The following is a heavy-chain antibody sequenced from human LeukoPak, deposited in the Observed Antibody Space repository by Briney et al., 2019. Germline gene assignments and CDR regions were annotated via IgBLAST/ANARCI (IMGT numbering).Heavy chain of an antibody. D-gene: IGHD2-21*02. Sequence: GGSLRLSCAASRFAFSDYYMSWIRQAPGKGLEWVSYISSTGSTIYYADSVKGRFTISRDNAKNSLYLQMNSLRAEDTAVYYCATTAVLAYCGGDCYSEYFQHWGQGTLVTVSS. CDR3: ATTAVLAYCGGDCYSEYFQH. J-gene: IGHJ1*01. V-gene: IGHV3-11*01. CDR2: ISSTGSTI. CDR1: RFAFSDYY.